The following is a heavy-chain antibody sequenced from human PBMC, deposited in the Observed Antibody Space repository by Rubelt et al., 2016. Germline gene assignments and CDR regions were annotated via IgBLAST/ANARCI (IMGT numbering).Heavy chain of an antibody. Sequence: QLQLQESGPGLVKPAETLSLTCTVSGGSISSSSYYWGWLRQPPGKGLEWIGSIYYSGSTYYNPSLKSRVTISVETSKNQFSLKLSAVTAEDTAVHDCARGLVDFRYWGQGTLVTVSS. D-gene: IGHD1-26*01. CDR3: ARGLVDFRY. CDR1: GGSISSSSYY. CDR2: IYYSGST. J-gene: IGHJ4*02. V-gene: IGHV4-39*01.